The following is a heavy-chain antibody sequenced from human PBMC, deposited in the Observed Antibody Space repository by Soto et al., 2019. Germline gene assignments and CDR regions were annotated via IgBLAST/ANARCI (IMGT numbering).Heavy chain of an antibody. V-gene: IGHV5-10-1*01. Sequence: PGEARKISCKGSGYSFTSYWISWVRQMPGKGLEWMGRIDPSDSYTNYSPSFQGHVTISADKSISTAYLQWSSLKASDTDMYYCERIKIWDYSYGMDVWGQGTTVTVSS. D-gene: IGHD2-15*01. CDR1: GYSFTSYW. CDR3: ERIKIWDYSYGMDV. CDR2: IDPSDSYT. J-gene: IGHJ6*02.